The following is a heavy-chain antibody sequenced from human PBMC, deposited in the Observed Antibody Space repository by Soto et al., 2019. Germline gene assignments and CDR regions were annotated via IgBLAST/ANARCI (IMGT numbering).Heavy chain of an antibody. CDR1: GGSISSNYYY. J-gene: IGHJ5*02. D-gene: IGHD6-13*01. V-gene: IGHV4-39*07. CDR3: ASLTAAAGTGPWFDP. Sequence: SETLSLTCTVSGGSISSNYYYWGWIRQPPGKGLEWIGSIYYSGSTNYNPSLKSRVTISVDTSKNQFSLKLSSVTAADTAVYYCASLTAAAGTGPWFDPWGQGTLVTVS. CDR2: IYYSGST.